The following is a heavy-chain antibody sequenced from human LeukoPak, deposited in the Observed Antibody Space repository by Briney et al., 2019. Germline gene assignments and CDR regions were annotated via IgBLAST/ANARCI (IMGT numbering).Heavy chain of an antibody. CDR3: AKIKGGTPMVRGVLGYFDY. D-gene: IGHD3-10*01. V-gene: IGHV3-30*18. Sequence: GGSLRLSCAASGFTFSSYGMHWVRQAPGKGLEWVAVISYDGSNKYYADSVKGRFTISRDNSKNTLYLQMNSLRAEDTAVYYCAKIKGGTPMVRGVLGYFDYWGQGTLVTVSS. CDR1: GFTFSSYG. CDR2: ISYDGSNK. J-gene: IGHJ4*02.